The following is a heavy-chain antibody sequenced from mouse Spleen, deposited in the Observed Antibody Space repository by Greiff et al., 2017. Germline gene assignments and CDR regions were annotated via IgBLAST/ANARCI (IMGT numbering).Heavy chain of an antibody. Sequence: VKLEESGPGLVQPSHSLSITCTASGFSLTSYGIHWVRQSPGKGLEWLGVIWRGGSTAYYAAFLSSLSISKDNSKSHVFFKMISLQADDTAIYYCARVGLYGNDVAYWGQGTPVTVSA. CDR2: IWRGGST. CDR1: GFSLTSYG. J-gene: IGHJ3*01. CDR3: ARVGLYGNDVAY. V-gene: IGHV2-2*01. D-gene: IGHD2-10*02.